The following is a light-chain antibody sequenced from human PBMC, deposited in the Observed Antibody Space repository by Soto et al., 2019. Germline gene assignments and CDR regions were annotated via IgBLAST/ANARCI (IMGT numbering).Light chain of an antibody. Sequence: EIVLTQSPATLSVSPGAGITLSCRASQSASKLAWYQQKPGQAPRLLIFDASTRATGIPARFSGTGSGTEFTLTISSLQSEDFGVYYCQQYDHWPVTFGGGTKVEVK. CDR2: DAS. CDR1: QSASK. CDR3: QQYDHWPVT. J-gene: IGKJ4*01. V-gene: IGKV3-15*01.